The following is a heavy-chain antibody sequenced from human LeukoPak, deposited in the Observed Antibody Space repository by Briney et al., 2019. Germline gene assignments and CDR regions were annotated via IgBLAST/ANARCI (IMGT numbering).Heavy chain of an antibody. CDR2: ISVSGNT. CDR1: GFTLSSYA. V-gene: IGHV3-69-1*02. Sequence: GGSLRLSCAASGFTLSSYAMSWVRQGPGKGLEWVSAISVSGNTYHADSVKGRFTISRDNAKNSLYLQMNSLRAEDTAVYYCARDANYYDSSGYYYALDYWGQGTLVTVSS. J-gene: IGHJ4*02. CDR3: ARDANYYDSSGYYYALDY. D-gene: IGHD3-22*01.